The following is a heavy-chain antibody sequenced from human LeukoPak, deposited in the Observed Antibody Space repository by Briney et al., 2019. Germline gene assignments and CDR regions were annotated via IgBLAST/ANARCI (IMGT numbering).Heavy chain of an antibody. D-gene: IGHD6-25*01. Sequence: PGASLRLSCAASGFTFSNYAMSWVRQVPGKGLEWVSTISSGGVSTYYADSVEGRFTISRDNSKNTLYLQMNSLRAEDTAIYYCAKDRSWSSGGNWFDPWGQGTLVTVSS. J-gene: IGHJ5*02. CDR2: ISSGGVST. V-gene: IGHV3-23*01. CDR3: AKDRSWSSGGNWFDP. CDR1: GFTFSNYA.